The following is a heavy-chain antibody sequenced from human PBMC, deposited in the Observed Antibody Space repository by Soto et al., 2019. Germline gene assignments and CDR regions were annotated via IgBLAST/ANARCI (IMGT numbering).Heavy chain of an antibody. CDR1: GFTFSSYS. Sequence: EVQLVESGGGLVKPGGSLRLSCAASGFTFSSYSMNWVRQAPGKGLEWVSSISSSSSYIYYADSVKGRFTISRDNAKNSLYLQMNSLRAEDTAVYYCARDFDFLEWSANIDYWGQGTLVTVSS. V-gene: IGHV3-21*01. J-gene: IGHJ4*02. D-gene: IGHD3-3*01. CDR2: ISSSSSYI. CDR3: ARDFDFLEWSANIDY.